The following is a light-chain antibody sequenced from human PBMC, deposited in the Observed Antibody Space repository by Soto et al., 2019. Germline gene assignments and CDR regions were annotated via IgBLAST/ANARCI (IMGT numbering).Light chain of an antibody. V-gene: IGLV2-23*02. Sequence: QSVLTQPASVSGSSGQSINISCTGTSSEIGYYNLVSWYQHHPGKAPKLIIYEVNKRPSGVSNRFSGSKSGNTASLTISGLQAEDEADYHCCSYAGSSTYVFGTGNKVTVL. CDR2: EVN. J-gene: IGLJ1*01. CDR1: SSEIGYYNL. CDR3: CSYAGSSTYV.